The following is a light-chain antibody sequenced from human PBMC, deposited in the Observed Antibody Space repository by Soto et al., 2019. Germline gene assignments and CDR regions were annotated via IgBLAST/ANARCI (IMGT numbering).Light chain of an antibody. CDR3: CSYAGSSTYVV. Sequence: QSALTQPAPVPGSPGQRFPIPCPGTGSVVGSYNLVSWYQQHPGKAPKLMIYEGSKRPSGVSNRFSGSKSGNTASLTISGLQAEDEADYYCCSYAGSSTYVVFGGGTKLTVL. CDR2: EGS. V-gene: IGLV2-23*01. CDR1: GSVVGSYNL. J-gene: IGLJ2*01.